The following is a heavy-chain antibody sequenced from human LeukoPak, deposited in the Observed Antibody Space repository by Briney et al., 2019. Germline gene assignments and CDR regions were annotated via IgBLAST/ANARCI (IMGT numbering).Heavy chain of an antibody. CDR2: IIPILGIA. CDR3: ARDVTTFGVVQTYYYYAMDV. J-gene: IGHJ6*02. Sequence: SVKVSCKASGGTFSSYAISWVRQAPGQGLEWMGRIIPILGIANYAQRFQGRVTITADKSTSTAYMELRSLRSDDTAVYYCARDVTTFGVVQTYYYYAMDVWGQGTTVTVSS. D-gene: IGHD3-3*01. V-gene: IGHV1-69*04. CDR1: GGTFSSYA.